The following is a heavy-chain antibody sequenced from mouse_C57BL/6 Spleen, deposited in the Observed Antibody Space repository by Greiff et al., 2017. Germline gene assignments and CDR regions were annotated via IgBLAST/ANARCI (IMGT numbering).Heavy chain of an antibody. CDR1: GYTFTTYP. D-gene: IGHD2-5*01. V-gene: IGHV1-47*01. CDR2: FHPYNDDT. CDR3: ASSYSNYAYWYFDV. Sequence: VQLVESGAELVKPGASVKMSCKASGYTFTTYPIEWMKQNHGKSLEWIGNFHPYNDDTKYNEKFKGKATLTVEKSSSTVYLELSRLTSDDSAVYYGASSYSNYAYWYFDVWGTGTTVTVSS. J-gene: IGHJ1*03.